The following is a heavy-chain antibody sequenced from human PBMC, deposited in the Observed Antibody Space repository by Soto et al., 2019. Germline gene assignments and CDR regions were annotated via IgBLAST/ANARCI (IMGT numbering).Heavy chain of an antibody. V-gene: IGHV3-30-3*01. Sequence: PGGSLRLSCAASGFTFSSYAMHWVRQAPGKGLEWVAVISYDGSNKYYADSVKGRFTISRDNSKNTLYLQKNSLRADDTAVYYCARDEIGGLWGRPNYYGMDVWGQGTTVTVSS. CDR3: ARDEIGGLWGRPNYYGMDV. J-gene: IGHJ6*02. CDR2: ISYDGSNK. D-gene: IGHD1-26*01. CDR1: GFTFSSYA.